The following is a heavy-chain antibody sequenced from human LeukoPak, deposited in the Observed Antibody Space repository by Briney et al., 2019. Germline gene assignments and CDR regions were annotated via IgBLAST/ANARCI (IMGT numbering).Heavy chain of an antibody. CDR3: ARDEAAAPGQREDWFDP. CDR2: ISSRSSYI. Sequence: PGGSLRLSCAVSGFSFSNYGMNWVRQAPGKGLEWVSSISSRSSYIKYADSVKGRFTISRDNGKKSVFLQMNSLSPEDTAVYYCARDEAAAPGQREDWFDPWGQGTQVTVSS. CDR1: GFSFSNYG. V-gene: IGHV3-21*01. D-gene: IGHD6-13*01. J-gene: IGHJ5*02.